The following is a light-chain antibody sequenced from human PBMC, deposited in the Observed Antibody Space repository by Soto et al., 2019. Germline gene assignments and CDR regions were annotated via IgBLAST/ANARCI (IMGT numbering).Light chain of an antibody. CDR3: QHYKTWPLA. Sequence: EIVMTQSPATLSVSPGERVTLSCRAGQGVGSTLNWYRQQPGQAPRLLIYDAYLRATGVPARFSGSGSGTEFTLTISSLQSEDFAVYYCQHYKTWPLAFGGGTKVEIK. J-gene: IGKJ4*01. V-gene: IGKV3-15*01. CDR2: DAY. CDR1: QGVGST.